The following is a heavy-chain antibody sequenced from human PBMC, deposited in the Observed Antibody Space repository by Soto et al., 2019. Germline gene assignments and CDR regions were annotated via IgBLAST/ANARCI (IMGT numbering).Heavy chain of an antibody. V-gene: IGHV4-34*01. CDR2: INHSGST. CDR1: GVSIRTSSGNY. D-gene: IGHD2-2*02. Sequence: SETLSLTCAVSGVSIRTSSGNYWAWIRQPPGKGLEWIGEINHSGSTNYSPSLKSRVTISVDTSKNQFSLKLSSVTAADTAVYYCARGKLNTRGTSCYRGCYYYGMDVWGQGTTVTVSS. J-gene: IGHJ6*02. CDR3: ARGKLNTRGTSCYRGCYYYGMDV.